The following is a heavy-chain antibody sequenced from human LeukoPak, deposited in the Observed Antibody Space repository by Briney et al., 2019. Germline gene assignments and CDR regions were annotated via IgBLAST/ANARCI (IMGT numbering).Heavy chain of an antibody. D-gene: IGHD2-21*02. CDR2: ISTNGGNT. Sequence: GGSLRLSCAASGFTFSTYAMLWVRQAPGKGLEYVSAISTNGGNTYYANSVKGRFTISRDNSKNTLFLQMGSLRAEDVAVYYCARGKGIYCGGDCSALDYWGQGALVTASS. V-gene: IGHV3-64*01. J-gene: IGHJ4*02. CDR3: ARGKGIYCGGDCSALDY. CDR1: GFTFSTYA.